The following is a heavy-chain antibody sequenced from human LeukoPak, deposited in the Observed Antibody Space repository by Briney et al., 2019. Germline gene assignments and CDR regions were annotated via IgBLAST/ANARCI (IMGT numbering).Heavy chain of an antibody. J-gene: IGHJ4*02. D-gene: IGHD1-1*01. CDR2: IDGRGVDI. V-gene: IGHV3-23*01. Sequence: GSLRLSCAASGFTFSTYTMTWVSQAPGKGLERVSTIDGRGVDIYYAGSVKGRFTISRDNSRNTIYLQMNSLRAEDTAFYYCAKDRAGTPWADWGQGTLVTVSS. CDR1: GFTFSTYT. CDR3: AKDRAGTPWAD.